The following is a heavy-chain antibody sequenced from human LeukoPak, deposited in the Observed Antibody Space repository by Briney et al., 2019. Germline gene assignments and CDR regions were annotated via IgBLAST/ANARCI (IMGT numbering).Heavy chain of an antibody. CDR2: IKQDGSEK. CDR1: GFTFSKYW. D-gene: IGHD6-19*01. CDR3: TRLHSSGWYNWFDP. J-gene: IGHJ5*02. V-gene: IGHV3-7*02. Sequence: AGGPLRLSCGASGFTFSKYWMNWVRQAPGKGLEWVANIKQDGSEKYYVDSVKGRFTISRDNAKNSLYLQMNSLRAEDTAVYYCTRLHSSGWYNWFDPWGQGTLVTVSS.